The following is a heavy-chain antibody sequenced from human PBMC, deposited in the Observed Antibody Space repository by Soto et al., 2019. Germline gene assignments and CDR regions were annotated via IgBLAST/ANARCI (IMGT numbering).Heavy chain of an antibody. Sequence: SETLSLTCTVSGGSISHYYWSWIRQSPGQGLEWIGYANYSRRTDYNPSLKSRVTMSVDTSKNQVSLKLNSVTTADTAVYYCARDRSTYGGGGTGEVKENWFDPWGPGTLVTVSS. V-gene: IGHV4-59*01. D-gene: IGHD2-8*01. CDR2: ANYSRRT. J-gene: IGHJ5*02. CDR1: GGSISHYY. CDR3: ARDRSTYGGGGTGEVKENWFDP.